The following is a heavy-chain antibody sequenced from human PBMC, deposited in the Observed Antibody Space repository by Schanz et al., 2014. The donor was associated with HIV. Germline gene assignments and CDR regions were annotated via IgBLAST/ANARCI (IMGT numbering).Heavy chain of an antibody. Sequence: EVQLVESGGGLVKPGGSLRLSCAASEFTFRNAWMNWVRQAPGKGLEWVSGISDTGVRTNYADSVKGRLTISRDNSENTLYLQMNSLRAEDTAVYYCAKSRGDSWPYGMDVWGQGTTVTVSS. CDR1: EFTFRNAW. CDR3: AKSRGDSWPYGMDV. J-gene: IGHJ6*02. D-gene: IGHD4-17*01. V-gene: IGHV3-23*04. CDR2: ISDTGVRT.